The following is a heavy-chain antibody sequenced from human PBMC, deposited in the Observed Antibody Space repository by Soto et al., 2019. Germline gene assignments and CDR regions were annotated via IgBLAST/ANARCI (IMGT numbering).Heavy chain of an antibody. CDR1: GFTFSSYA. CDR3: AIPSGLTVTGPDY. CDR2: ISGSGADT. J-gene: IGHJ4*02. D-gene: IGHD6-19*01. V-gene: IGHV3-23*01. Sequence: GGSLRLSCAASGFTFSSYAMSWVRQAPGKGLEWVSAISGSGADTYYADSVKGRFTISRDNSKNTLYLQMSSLRAEDTAVYFCAIPSGLTVTGPDYWGQGTLVTVSS.